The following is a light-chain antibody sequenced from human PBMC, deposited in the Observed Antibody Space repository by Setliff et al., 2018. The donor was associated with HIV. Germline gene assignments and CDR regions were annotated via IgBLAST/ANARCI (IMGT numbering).Light chain of an antibody. CDR2: QAI. CDR3: CSNTGSNTFV. J-gene: IGLJ1*01. Sequence: QSVLTQPASVSGSPGQSITTSCTGTSSDIGRYDLVSWYQQYPGKDPKLMIYQAIKRPSGVSNRFFGSKSGNTASLTISGLQAEDEADYYCCSNTGSNTFVFGSGTKVTVL. V-gene: IGLV2-23*02. CDR1: SSDIGRYDL.